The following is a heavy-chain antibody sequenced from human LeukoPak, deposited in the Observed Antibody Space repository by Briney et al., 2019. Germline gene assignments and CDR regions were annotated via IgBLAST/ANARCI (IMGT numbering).Heavy chain of an antibody. CDR2: IYPGDSDP. D-gene: IGHD2-2*01. V-gene: IGHV5-51*01. CDR3: ARHPYSPYCTSTNCYRWFDP. J-gene: IGHJ5*02. CDR1: GYSFTSYW. Sequence: GESLKISCKGSGYSFTSYWIGWVRQMPGKGLEWMGIIYPGDSDPRYSPSFQGQVTISADKSISTAYLQWSSLKASDTAMYYCARHPYSPYCTSTNCYRWFDPWGQGTLVTVSP.